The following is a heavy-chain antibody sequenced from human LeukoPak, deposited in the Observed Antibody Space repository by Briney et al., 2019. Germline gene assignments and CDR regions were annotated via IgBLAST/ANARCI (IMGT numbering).Heavy chain of an antibody. CDR1: GYTFTSYY. D-gene: IGHD3-16*01. J-gene: IGHJ6*02. V-gene: IGHV1-69*13. Sequence: SVKVSCKASGYTFTSYYIHWVRQAPGQGLEWMGGIIPMFGAPNYAQRFKGRVTITAGAFTSTVYMELSSLTSDDTAVYYCARDAGGTYRSYYALHVWGQGTTVTVS. CDR3: ARDAGGTYRSYYALHV. CDR2: IIPMFGAP.